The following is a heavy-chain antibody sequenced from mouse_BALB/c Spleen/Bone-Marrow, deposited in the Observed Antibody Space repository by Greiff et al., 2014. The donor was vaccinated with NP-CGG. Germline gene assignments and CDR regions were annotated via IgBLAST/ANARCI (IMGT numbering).Heavy chain of an antibody. J-gene: IGHJ4*01. D-gene: IGHD2-2*01. CDR2: IWSDGST. V-gene: IGHV2-6-2*01. CDR3: ARHEGGYPYAMDY. Sequence: VHLVESGPDLVAPSQGLSITCTVSGFSLTTYGVHWVRQPPGKGLEWLVVIWSDGSTTYNSLLKSRLSISKDNSKSQVFLKMNSLQTDDTAMYFCARHEGGYPYAMDYWGQGTSVTVSS. CDR1: GFSLTTYG.